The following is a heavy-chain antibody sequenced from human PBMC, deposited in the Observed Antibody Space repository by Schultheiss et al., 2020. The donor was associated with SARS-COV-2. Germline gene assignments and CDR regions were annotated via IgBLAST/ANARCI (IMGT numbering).Heavy chain of an antibody. CDR3: ARDSGSYLDY. CDR2: ISYDGSNK. CDR1: GFTFSSYA. J-gene: IGHJ4*02. Sequence: GGSLRLSCAASGFTFSSYAMHWVRQAPGKGLEWVAVISYDGSNKYYADSVKGRFTISRDNSKNTLYLQMNSLRAEDTAVYYCARDSGSYLDYWGQGTLVTVSS. D-gene: IGHD1-26*01. V-gene: IGHV3-30*01.